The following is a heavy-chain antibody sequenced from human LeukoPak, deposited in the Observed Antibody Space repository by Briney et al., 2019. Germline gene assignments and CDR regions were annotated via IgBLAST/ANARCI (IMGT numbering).Heavy chain of an antibody. V-gene: IGHV5-10-1*01. CDR2: IDPSDSYT. J-gene: IGHJ4*02. CDR1: GYTFTSSW. D-gene: IGHD4-17*01. CDR3: ARHLGVTTNFDN. Sequence: GESLRISRKGSGYTFTSSWISWVRQMPGKGLEWMGKIDPSDSYTYYNPSFQGHVTISVDKSSSTAYLHWSSLKASDTSMYYCARHLGVTTNFDNWGQGTLVTVSS.